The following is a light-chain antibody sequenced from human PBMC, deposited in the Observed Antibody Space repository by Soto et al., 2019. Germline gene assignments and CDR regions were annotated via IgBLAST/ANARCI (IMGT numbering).Light chain of an antibody. V-gene: IGKV1-8*01. Sequence: AILMTQSPSSFSASTGDRVTITCRASQGISSYLAWYQQKPGKAPKLLIYAASTLQSGVPSRFSGSTSGTDFTLTISSLQPEDLATYYCLQDYSYPWTFGLGTKVDIK. CDR3: LQDYSYPWT. J-gene: IGKJ1*01. CDR2: AAS. CDR1: QGISSY.